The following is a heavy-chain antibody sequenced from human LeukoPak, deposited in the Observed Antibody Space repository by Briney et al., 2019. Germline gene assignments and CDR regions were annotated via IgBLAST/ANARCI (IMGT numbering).Heavy chain of an antibody. J-gene: IGHJ3*01. CDR3: IAGLSD. CDR1: GFTFSGSA. CDR2: IRSKANNYAT. V-gene: IGHV3-73*01. Sequence: GGSLRLSCAASGFTFSGSAMHWVRQASGKGLEWVGRIRSKANNYATAYAASVNGRFTISRDDSRNTAYLQMKSLKTEDTAVYYCIAGLSDWGQGTMVTVSS.